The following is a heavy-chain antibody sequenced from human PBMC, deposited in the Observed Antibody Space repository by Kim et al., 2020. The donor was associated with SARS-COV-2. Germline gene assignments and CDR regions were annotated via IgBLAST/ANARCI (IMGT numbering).Heavy chain of an antibody. Sequence: GGSLRLSCAASGFTFDDYAMHWVRQAPGKGLEWVSGISWNSGSIGYADSVKGRFTISRDNAKNSLYLQMNSLRAEDTALYYCAKAKSKWELSPTLGYRGQGTLVTVSS. CDR1: GFTFDDYA. CDR3: AKAKSKWELSPTLGY. J-gene: IGHJ4*02. D-gene: IGHD1-26*01. CDR2: ISWNSGSI. V-gene: IGHV3-9*01.